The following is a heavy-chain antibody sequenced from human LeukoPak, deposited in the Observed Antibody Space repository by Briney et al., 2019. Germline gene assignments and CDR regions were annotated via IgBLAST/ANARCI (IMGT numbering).Heavy chain of an antibody. CDR3: AREQQTWILLTKYFAY. V-gene: IGHV3-23*01. CDR1: GFAFSTYA. CDR2: LSGNGVSI. D-gene: IGHD5-18*01. J-gene: IGHJ4*02. Sequence: GGSLRLSCAASGFAFSTYAMSWVRQAPGKGLEWVSDLSGNGVSIYYADSVKGRFIISRDNSKNTLYLELTSLRAEDTAVYFCAREQQTWILLTKYFAYWGQGALVTVSS.